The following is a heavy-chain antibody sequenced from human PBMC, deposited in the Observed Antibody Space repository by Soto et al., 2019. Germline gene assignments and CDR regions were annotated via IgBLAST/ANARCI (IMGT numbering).Heavy chain of an antibody. V-gene: IGHV4-59*08. CDR2: IYDSGST. CDR1: GASISSYY. J-gene: IGHJ4*02. Sequence: SETLSLTCTVSGASISSYYWSWIRQPPGKGLEWIGYIYDSGSTNYNPSLKSRVTISVDTSKNQFSLKLTSVTAADTAVYYCARGYNDYRLDFWGQGALVTVSS. D-gene: IGHD4-4*01. CDR3: ARGYNDYRLDF.